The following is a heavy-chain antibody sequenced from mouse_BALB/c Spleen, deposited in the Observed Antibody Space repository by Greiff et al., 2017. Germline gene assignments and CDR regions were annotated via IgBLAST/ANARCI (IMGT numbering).Heavy chain of an antibody. Sequence: EVQLQQSGPELVKPGASVKISCKASGYTFTDYNMHWVKQSHGKSLEWIGYIYPYNGGTGYNQKFKSKATLTVDNSSSTAYMELRSLTSEDSAVYYCARNGYDDYYAMDYWGQGTSVTVSS. D-gene: IGHD2-2*01. J-gene: IGHJ4*01. CDR3: ARNGYDDYYAMDY. CDR1: GYTFTDYN. V-gene: IGHV1S29*02. CDR2: IYPYNGGT.